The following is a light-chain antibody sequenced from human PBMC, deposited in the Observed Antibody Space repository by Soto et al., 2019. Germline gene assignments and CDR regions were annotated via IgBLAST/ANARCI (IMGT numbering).Light chain of an antibody. CDR3: QQYGSSLPIT. V-gene: IGKV3-20*01. Sequence: EIVLTQSPATLSLSPGERAILSCRASQSVGTYLAWYQQKPGQAPRLLIYDASNRATGIPARFGGSGSGTDFTLTISRLEPEDFAVYYCQQYGSSLPITFGQGTRLEIK. CDR1: QSVGTY. J-gene: IGKJ5*01. CDR2: DAS.